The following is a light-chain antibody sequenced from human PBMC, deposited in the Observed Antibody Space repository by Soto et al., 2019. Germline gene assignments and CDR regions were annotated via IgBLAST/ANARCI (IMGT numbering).Light chain of an antibody. CDR2: DAS. CDR1: QSISSW. V-gene: IGKV1-5*01. CDR3: QQYNRA. Sequence: DIQMTQSPSTLSASVGDRVTITCRASQSISSWLAWYQQKPGKAPTLLIYDASSLESGVPSRFSGSGSGTEFTLTISSLQPDDFATYYCQQYNRAFGQGTKVEIK. J-gene: IGKJ1*01.